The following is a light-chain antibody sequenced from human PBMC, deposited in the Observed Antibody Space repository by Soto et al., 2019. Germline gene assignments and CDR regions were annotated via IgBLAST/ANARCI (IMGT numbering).Light chain of an antibody. J-gene: IGKJ2*01. CDR3: QEYKSYST. V-gene: IGKV1-5*03. Sequence: DIQMTQSPSTLSASVGDRVTITCRASQSISSWLAWYQQKPGKAPKLLIYKASSLESGVPSRFSGSGSGTEFTLTISSLQPDDFATYYGQEYKSYSTCGQGTKLEIK. CDR1: QSISSW. CDR2: KAS.